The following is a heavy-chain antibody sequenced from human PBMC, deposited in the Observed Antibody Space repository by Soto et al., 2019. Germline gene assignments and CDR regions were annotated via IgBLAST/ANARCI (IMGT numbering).Heavy chain of an antibody. CDR2: INHSGST. CDR3: ARGLDYYYMDV. CDR1: GGSFSGYY. V-gene: IGHV4-34*01. J-gene: IGHJ6*03. Sequence: SETLSITCGVYGGSFSGYYWSWIRQPPGKGLEWIGEINHSGSTNYNPSLKSRVTISVDTSKNQFSLKLSSVTAADTAVYYCARGLDYYYMDVWGKGTTVTVSS.